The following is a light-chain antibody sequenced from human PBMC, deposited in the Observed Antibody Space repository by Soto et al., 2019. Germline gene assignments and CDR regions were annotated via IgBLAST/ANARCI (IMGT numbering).Light chain of an antibody. CDR2: EAS. Sequence: DIQMTQSPSTLSASVGDIVTIKCRASQTISDFLAWYQHKPGEAPKLLIAEASRLESGVPSRFSGGGSGTEFTLTISRLQPDDVATYYCQHYISFPWTFGQGTKVDIK. V-gene: IGKV1-5*01. J-gene: IGKJ1*01. CDR1: QTISDF. CDR3: QHYISFPWT.